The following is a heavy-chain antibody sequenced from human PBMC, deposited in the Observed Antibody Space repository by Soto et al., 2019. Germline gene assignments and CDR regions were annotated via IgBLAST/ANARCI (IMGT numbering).Heavy chain of an antibody. CDR1: GFTFSSYG. Sequence: GGSLRLSCAASGFTFSSYGMHWVRQAPGKGLEWVAVISYDGSNKYYADSVKGRFTISRDNSKNTLYLQMNSLRAEDTAVYYCAKAAGRDPFDYWGQGTLVTVSS. D-gene: IGHD6-13*01. V-gene: IGHV3-30*18. CDR2: ISYDGSNK. CDR3: AKAAGRDPFDY. J-gene: IGHJ4*02.